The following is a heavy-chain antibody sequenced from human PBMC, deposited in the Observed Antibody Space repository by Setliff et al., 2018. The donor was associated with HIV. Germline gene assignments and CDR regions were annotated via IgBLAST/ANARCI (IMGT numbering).Heavy chain of an antibody. CDR2: IKQDGSEK. D-gene: IGHD3-22*01. Sequence: LRLSCAASGFTFSLHWMSWVRQAPGKGLEWVSNIKQDGSEKSYVGSVKGRFTISRDNAKNSLYLQMNSLRAEDTAVYYCARDRLYYYDSSDNYFDYWGQGTLVTVSS. J-gene: IGHJ4*02. V-gene: IGHV3-7*01. CDR3: ARDRLYYYDSSDNYFDY. CDR1: GFTFSLHW.